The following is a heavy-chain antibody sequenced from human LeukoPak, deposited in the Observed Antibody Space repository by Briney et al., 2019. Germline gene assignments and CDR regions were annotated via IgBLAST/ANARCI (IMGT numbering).Heavy chain of an antibody. Sequence: SETLSLTCTVSDGSISSFYWSWIRQPPGKGLEWIGYIYYTGNTNYNSSLKSRVTISVDTSKNQFSLNLSSVTAADTAMYYCARAVLATKSEHWFDSWGQGTLVTVSS. D-gene: IGHD2-8*01. J-gene: IGHJ5*01. CDR3: ARAVLATKSEHWFDS. CDR2: IYYTGNT. CDR1: DGSISSFY. V-gene: IGHV4-59*01.